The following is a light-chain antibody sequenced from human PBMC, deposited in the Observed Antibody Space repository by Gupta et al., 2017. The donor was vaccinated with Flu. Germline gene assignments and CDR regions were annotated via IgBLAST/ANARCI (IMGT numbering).Light chain of an antibody. Sequence: PGERATLSCRASQSVSTNLAWYQQKPGQNPRLLIYGASTRATGIPGRFSDSGSGTEFTLTISSLQAEDSAVYYCQQYNHWWAFGQGTKVEIK. V-gene: IGKV3-15*01. CDR3: QQYNHWWA. J-gene: IGKJ1*01. CDR2: GAS. CDR1: QSVSTN.